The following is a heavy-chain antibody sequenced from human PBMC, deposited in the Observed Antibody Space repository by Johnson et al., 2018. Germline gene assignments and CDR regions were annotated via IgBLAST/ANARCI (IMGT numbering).Heavy chain of an antibody. CDR1: GGSFSGYY. D-gene: IGHD3-22*01. CDR2: INHSGST. CDR3: ARGGYYDSSGYYPDAFDI. J-gene: IGHJ3*02. V-gene: IGHV4-34*01. Sequence: QVQLQQWGAGLLKPSETLSLTCAVYGGSFSGYYWSWIRQPPGKGLEWIGEINHSGSTNYNPSLKSRVTISVETDKNQFSLKLSSVTAADTAVYYCARGGYYDSSGYYPDAFDIWGQGTMVTVSS.